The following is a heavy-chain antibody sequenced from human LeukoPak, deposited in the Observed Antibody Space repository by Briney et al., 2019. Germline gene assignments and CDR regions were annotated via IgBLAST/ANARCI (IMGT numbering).Heavy chain of an antibody. CDR1: GYTFTGYH. V-gene: IGHV1-2*02. CDR3: VKGWDSSGYYAFDI. CDR2: INPNSGGT. J-gene: IGHJ3*02. Sequence: GASVKVSCKASGYTFTGYHIHWVRRAPGQGPEWMAWINPNSGGTKYAQKFQGRVTMTRDTSISTAYMEMSRLTSDDTAVYYCVKGWDSSGYYAFDIWGQGTMVTVSS. D-gene: IGHD3-22*01.